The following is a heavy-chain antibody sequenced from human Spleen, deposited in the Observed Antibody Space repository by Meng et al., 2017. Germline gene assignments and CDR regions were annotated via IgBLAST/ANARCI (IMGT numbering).Heavy chain of an antibody. D-gene: IGHD4-11*01. CDR2: INHSGST. CDR3: ARGPTTMAHDFDY. Sequence: QVQPQEWGPGLLKPSETLSLICVVSGGSFSDYYWSWIRQPPGKGLEWIGEINHSGSTNYNPSLESRATISVDTSQNNLSLKLSSVTAADSAVYYCARGPTTMAHDFDYWGQGTLVTVSS. CDR1: GGSFSDYY. V-gene: IGHV4-34*01. J-gene: IGHJ4*02.